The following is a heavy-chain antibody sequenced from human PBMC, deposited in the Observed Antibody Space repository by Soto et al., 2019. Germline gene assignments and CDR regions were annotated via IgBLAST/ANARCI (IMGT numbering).Heavy chain of an antibody. J-gene: IGHJ6*02. V-gene: IGHV1-18*01. CDR2: ISAYNGNI. CDR3: ARESGSGSYSYYYYGMDV. CDR1: GYTFTSYG. Sequence: QVQLVQSGAEVKKPGASVKVSCKASGYTFTSYGISWVRQSPGQGLEWMGWISAYNGNINESQKLQGKVTMTTDTPTSKAYMELMRLRSDDTAVYYCARESGSGSYSYYYYGMDVWGQGTTVTVSS. D-gene: IGHD3-10*01.